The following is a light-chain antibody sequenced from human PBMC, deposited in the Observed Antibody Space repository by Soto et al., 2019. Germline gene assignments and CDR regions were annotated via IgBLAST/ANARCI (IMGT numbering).Light chain of an antibody. CDR3: SSYTGSNTLV. CDR1: SSDVGGYNF. CDR2: DVS. V-gene: IGLV2-14*03. J-gene: IGLJ2*01. Sequence: QSALTQPASVSASPGQSITISCTGTSSDVGGYNFVSWYQQHPGKAPKLMIYDVSDRPSGASNRFSGSKSGNTASLTISGLQAEDEADYYCSSYTGSNTLVFGGGTKLTVL.